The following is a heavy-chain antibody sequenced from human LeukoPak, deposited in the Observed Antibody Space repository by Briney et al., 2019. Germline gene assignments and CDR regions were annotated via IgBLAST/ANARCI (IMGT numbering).Heavy chain of an antibody. J-gene: IGHJ4*02. Sequence: GGSLRLPCAASGFTFSGCGMYWVRQAPGKGLEWVAFVRYDGSIKYYTESVKGRFTISRDNSKNTLFLQMDSLRPEDTAVYYCAREVPYDVIDYWGQGTLVTVSS. V-gene: IGHV3-30*02. CDR3: AREVPYDVIDY. CDR1: GFTFSGCG. CDR2: VRYDGSIK. D-gene: IGHD3-22*01.